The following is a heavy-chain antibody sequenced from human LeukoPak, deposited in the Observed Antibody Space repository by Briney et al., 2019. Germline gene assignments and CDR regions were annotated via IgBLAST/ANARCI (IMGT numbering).Heavy chain of an antibody. CDR2: IYDSGST. Sequence: PSETLSLTCTVSGGSVSSGSYYWSWIRQPPGKGLEWIGYIYDSGSTNYNPSLKSRVTISVATSKNPFSLKLSSVTAADTAVHYCAREYSSSWYDNYYHGMAVWGQGTTVTVSS. V-gene: IGHV4-61*01. CDR3: AREYSSSWYDNYYHGMAV. J-gene: IGHJ6*02. CDR1: GGSVSSGSYY. D-gene: IGHD6-13*01.